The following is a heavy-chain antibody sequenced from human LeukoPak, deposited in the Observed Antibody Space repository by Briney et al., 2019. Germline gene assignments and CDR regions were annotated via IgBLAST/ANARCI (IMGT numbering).Heavy chain of an antibody. CDR2: IYYRGSS. J-gene: IGHJ4*02. CDR3: ARGDCSGGSCYLFDY. Sequence: SETLSLTCTVSGDSISNRNYYWGWIRQPPGKGLAWIGSIYYRGSSYYNPSLKSRVTISVDTSKNQFSLKLSFVTAADTAVYYCARGDCSGGSCYLFDYWGQGALVTVSS. V-gene: IGHV4-39*01. CDR1: GDSISNRNYY. D-gene: IGHD2-15*01.